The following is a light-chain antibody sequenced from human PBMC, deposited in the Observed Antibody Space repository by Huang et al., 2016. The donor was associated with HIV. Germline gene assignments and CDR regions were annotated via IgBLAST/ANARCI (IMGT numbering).Light chain of an antibody. J-gene: IGKJ4*01. V-gene: IGKV1-39*01. Sequence: DIQMTQSPSSLSTSVGDRVTITCRASQSISSYLNWYPQKPGKAPKLLIYAASSLQSGVPSRFSGSGSGTDFTLTISSLQPEDFATYYCQQTYNTPVTFGGGTKVEIK. CDR3: QQTYNTPVT. CDR1: QSISSY. CDR2: AAS.